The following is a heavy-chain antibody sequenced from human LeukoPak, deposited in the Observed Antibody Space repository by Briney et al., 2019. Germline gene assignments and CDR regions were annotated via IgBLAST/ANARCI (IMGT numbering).Heavy chain of an antibody. CDR2: INPNSGGT. D-gene: IGHD6-19*01. V-gene: IGHV1-2*06. J-gene: IGHJ4*02. Sequence: ASVKVSCKASGYTFTGYYMHWVRQAPGQGLEWMGRINPNSGGTNYAQKFQGRVTMTRNTSISTAYMELSRLRSDDTAVYYCARSRSGWSLYYFDYWGQGTLVTVSS. CDR3: ARSRSGWSLYYFDY. CDR1: GYTFTGYY.